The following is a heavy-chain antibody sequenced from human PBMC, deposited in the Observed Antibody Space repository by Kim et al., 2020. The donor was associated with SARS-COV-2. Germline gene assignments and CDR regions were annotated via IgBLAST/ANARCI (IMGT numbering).Heavy chain of an antibody. Sequence: GGSLRLSCTASGFTFGDYAMSWFRQAPGKGLEWVGFIRSKAYGGTTEYAASVKGRFTISRDDSKSIAYLQMNSLKTEDTAVYYCTREKYGDYAPYYFDYWGQGTLVTVSS. D-gene: IGHD4-17*01. CDR1: GFTFGDYA. CDR3: TREKYGDYAPYYFDY. CDR2: IRSKAYGGTT. V-gene: IGHV3-49*03. J-gene: IGHJ4*02.